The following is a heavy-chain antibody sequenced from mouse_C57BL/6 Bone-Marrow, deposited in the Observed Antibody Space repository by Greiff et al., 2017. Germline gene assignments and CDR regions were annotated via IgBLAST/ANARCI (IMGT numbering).Heavy chain of an antibody. CDR3: ARYYDGYYYAMDY. D-gene: IGHD2-3*01. V-gene: IGHV1-81*01. J-gene: IGHJ4*01. CDR1: GYTFPSSG. CDR2: IYPRSGNT. Sequence: VQLQQSGAELARPGASVQLSFKASGYTFPSSGISWVKQRTGQGLELIGEIYPRSGNTYYNEKFKGKATLTADKSSSTAYMELRSLTSEDSAVYFCARYYDGYYYAMDYWGQGTSVTVSS.